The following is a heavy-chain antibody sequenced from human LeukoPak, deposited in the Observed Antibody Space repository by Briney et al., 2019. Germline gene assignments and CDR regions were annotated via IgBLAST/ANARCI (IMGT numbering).Heavy chain of an antibody. CDR2: VTTDGNGA. Sequence: GGSLRLSCAASGFAFSSYAMTWVRQAPGKGLEWVAVVTTDGNGAYYADSVKGRFTISRDNSHNTVFLQMRRLRLEDTALYFCAKTLGADCFDHWGQGTLATVSS. CDR3: AKTLGADCFDH. V-gene: IGHV3-23*01. D-gene: IGHD3-16*01. J-gene: IGHJ5*02. CDR1: GFAFSSYA.